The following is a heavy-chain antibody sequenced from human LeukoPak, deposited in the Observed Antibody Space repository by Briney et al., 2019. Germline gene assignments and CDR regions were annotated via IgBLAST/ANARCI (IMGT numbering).Heavy chain of an antibody. CDR3: ARARITMVRGAVYYFDY. D-gene: IGHD3-10*01. J-gene: IGHJ4*02. CDR1: GYTFTSYY. Sequence: ASVKVSCKASGYTFTSYYMHWVRQAPGQGLEWMGIINPSGGSTSYAQKFQGRVTMTRDTSTSTVYMELSSLRSEDTAVYYCARARITMVRGAVYYFDYWAREPWSPSPQ. V-gene: IGHV1-46*01. CDR2: INPSGGST.